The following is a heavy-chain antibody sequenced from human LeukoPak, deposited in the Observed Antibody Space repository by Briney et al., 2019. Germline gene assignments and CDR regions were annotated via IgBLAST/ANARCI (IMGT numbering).Heavy chain of an antibody. CDR3: ARPDYYDSSGDPGFDP. V-gene: IGHV1-8*01. D-gene: IGHD3-22*01. CDR2: MNPNSGNT. J-gene: IGHJ5*02. CDR1: GYTFTSYD. Sequence: ASVKVSCKASGYTFTSYDINWVRQATGQGLEWMGWMNPNSGNTGYAQKFQGRVTMTRNTSISTAYMELSSLRSEDTAVYYCARPDYYDSSGDPGFDPWGQGTLVTGSS.